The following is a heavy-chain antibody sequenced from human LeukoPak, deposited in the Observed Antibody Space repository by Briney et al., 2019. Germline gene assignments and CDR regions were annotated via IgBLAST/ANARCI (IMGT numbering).Heavy chain of an antibody. J-gene: IGHJ4*02. Sequence: GGSLRLSCVASGFNVSDNYMTWVRQAPGKGLEWISVVYSEGTTYHAASVKGRFTISRDNDKNTVYLQMNRLRAEDTAVYYCARDPGHNYGEYYFDYWGQGTLVTVSS. CDR3: ARDPGHNYGEYYFDY. V-gene: IGHV3-66*01. CDR1: GFNVSDNY. CDR2: VYSEGTT. D-gene: IGHD5-18*01.